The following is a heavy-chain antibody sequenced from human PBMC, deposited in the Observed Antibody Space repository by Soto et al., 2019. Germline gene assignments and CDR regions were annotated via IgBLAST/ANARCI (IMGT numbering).Heavy chain of an antibody. CDR1: GFTFSSYA. J-gene: IGHJ6*02. V-gene: IGHV3-30-3*01. CDR3: ARAYLYCSGGSCYKSKNSQYYYYGMDV. Sequence: GGSLRLSCAASGFTFSSYAMHWVRQAPGKGLEWVAVISYDGSNKYYADSVKGRFTISRDNSKNTLYLQMNSLRAEDTAVYYCARAYLYCSGGSCYKSKNSQYYYYGMDVWGQGTTVTVSS. D-gene: IGHD2-15*01. CDR2: ISYDGSNK.